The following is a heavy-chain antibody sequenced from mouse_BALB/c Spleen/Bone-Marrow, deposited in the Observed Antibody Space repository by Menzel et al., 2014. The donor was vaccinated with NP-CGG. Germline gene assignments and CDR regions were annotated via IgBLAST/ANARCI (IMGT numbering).Heavy chain of an antibody. CDR3: ARNLRGNYGFDY. J-gene: IGHJ2*01. Sequence: VKLVESGPGLVQPSQSLSITCTVSGFSLTSYGVHWVRQSPGKGLEWLGVIWSGGSTDYNAAFISRLSISKDNSKSQVFFKMNSLQANDTAIYYCARNLRGNYGFDYWGQGTTLTVSS. CDR2: IWSGGST. D-gene: IGHD2-1*01. CDR1: GFSLTSYG. V-gene: IGHV2-2*02.